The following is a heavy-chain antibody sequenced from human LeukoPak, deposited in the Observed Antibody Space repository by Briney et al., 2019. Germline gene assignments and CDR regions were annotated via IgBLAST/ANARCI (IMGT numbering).Heavy chain of an antibody. D-gene: IGHD6-19*01. CDR2: THYSGST. CDR3: AAAPRRVHIAVAGTFFEY. Sequence: PSETLSLTCIVSGVSISSTTYYWGWIRQPPGKGLEGIATTHYSGSTYSYPSLKSRVTTSVDKSKNQFSLKLSSVTAADTAVYYCAAAPRRVHIAVAGTFFEYWGQGTLVTVSS. J-gene: IGHJ4*02. CDR1: GVSISSTTYY. V-gene: IGHV4-39*07.